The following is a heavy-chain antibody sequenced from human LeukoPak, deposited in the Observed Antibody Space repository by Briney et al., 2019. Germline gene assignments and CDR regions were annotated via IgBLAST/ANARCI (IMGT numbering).Heavy chain of an antibody. CDR2: IYSGGAT. V-gene: IGHV3-53*01. CDR1: GFTVSSNY. J-gene: IGHJ4*02. CDR3: ARGSHIGAARILDN. D-gene: IGHD6-13*01. Sequence: SGGSLRLSCAASGFTVSSNYMSWVRQAPGKGLEWVSVIYSGGATFYADSVKGRFTISRDDSQNTLYLQMNSLRAEDTAVYYCARGSHIGAARILDNWGQGTLVTVSS.